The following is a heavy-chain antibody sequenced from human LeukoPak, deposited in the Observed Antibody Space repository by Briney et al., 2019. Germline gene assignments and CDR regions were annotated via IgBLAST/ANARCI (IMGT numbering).Heavy chain of an antibody. V-gene: IGHV3-48*02. CDR1: GFTFSSYS. CDR3: ASSGSYRFDC. CDR2: ITASGTAM. Sequence: QAGGSLRLSCAASGFTFSSYSMNWVRQAPGKGLEWVSHITASGTAMFYADSVKGRFTISIDNAKNSLYLQMNSLRDEDTAVYYCASSGSYRFDCWGQGTLVTVSS. J-gene: IGHJ4*02. D-gene: IGHD1-26*01.